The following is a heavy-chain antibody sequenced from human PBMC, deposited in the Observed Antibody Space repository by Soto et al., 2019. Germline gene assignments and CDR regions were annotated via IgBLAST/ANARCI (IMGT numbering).Heavy chain of an antibody. CDR3: ARVVSEDFWSGYYLGEFDY. D-gene: IGHD3-3*01. CDR2: ISAYNGNT. J-gene: IGHJ4*02. CDR1: GYTFTSYG. Sequence: ASVKVSCKASGYTFTSYGISWVRQAPGQGLEWMGWISAYNGNTNYAQKLQGRVTMTTDASTSTAYMELRSLRSDDTAVYYCARVVSEDFWSGYYLGEFDYWGQGTLVTVSS. V-gene: IGHV1-18*01.